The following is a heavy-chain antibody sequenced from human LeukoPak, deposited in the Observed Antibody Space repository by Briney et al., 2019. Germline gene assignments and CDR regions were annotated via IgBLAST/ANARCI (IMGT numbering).Heavy chain of an antibody. Sequence: SVKVSCKASGGTFSSYAISWVRQAPGQGLEWTGGIIPIFGTANYAQKFQRRVTITTEESTSTAYMALSSLRSEDTAVYYCAREGAGYSSSWYEGDWGQGTLVTVSS. CDR1: GGTFSSYA. CDR3: AREGAGYSSSWYEGD. J-gene: IGHJ4*02. V-gene: IGHV1-69*05. D-gene: IGHD6-13*01. CDR2: IIPIFGTA.